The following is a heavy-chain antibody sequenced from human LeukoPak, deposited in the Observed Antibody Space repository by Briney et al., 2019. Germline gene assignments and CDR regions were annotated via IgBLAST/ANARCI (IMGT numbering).Heavy chain of an antibody. CDR1: GGSISSSSYY. D-gene: IGHD2-2*02. CDR2: IYYSGST. CDR3: ARVAYCSSTSCYTGEDYFDY. Sequence: SETLSLTCTVSGGSISSSSYYWGWIRQPPGKGLEWIGSIYYSGSTYYNPSLKSRVTISVDTSKNQFSLKLSSVTAADTAVYYCARVAYCSSTSCYTGEDYFDYWGQGTLVTVSS. J-gene: IGHJ4*02. V-gene: IGHV4-39*07.